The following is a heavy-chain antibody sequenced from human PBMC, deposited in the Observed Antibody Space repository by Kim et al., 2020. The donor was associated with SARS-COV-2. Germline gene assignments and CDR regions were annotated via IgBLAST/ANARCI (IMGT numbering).Heavy chain of an antibody. Sequence: SETLSLTCAVYGGSFSGYYWSWIRQPPGKGLEWIGEINHSGSTNYNPSLKSRVTISVDTSKNKFSLKLSSVTAADTAVYYCASYYYDSSGYYSFDYWGQGTLVTVSS. V-gene: IGHV4-34*01. CDR2: INHSGST. D-gene: IGHD3-22*01. CDR3: ASYYYDSSGYYSFDY. J-gene: IGHJ4*02. CDR1: GGSFSGYY.